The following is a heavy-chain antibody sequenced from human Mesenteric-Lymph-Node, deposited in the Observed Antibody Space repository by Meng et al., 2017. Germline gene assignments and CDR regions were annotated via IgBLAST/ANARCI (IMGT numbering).Heavy chain of an antibody. D-gene: IGHD4-23*01. Sequence: GGSLRLSCAASRFTFSNSSMSWVRQAPGKGLEWISSISSRSAFIYYADSVKGRFTISRDNAKNSLYLQMNSLRAEDTAVYYCARDEPSVVSDDWYFDLWGRGTLVTVSS. V-gene: IGHV3-21*01. CDR3: ARDEPSVVSDDWYFDL. CDR1: RFTFSNSS. J-gene: IGHJ2*01. CDR2: ISSRSAFI.